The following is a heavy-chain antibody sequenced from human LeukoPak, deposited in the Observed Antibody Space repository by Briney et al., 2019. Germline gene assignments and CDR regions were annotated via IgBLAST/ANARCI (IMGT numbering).Heavy chain of an antibody. CDR2: ISISGDSM. CDR3: AKELADRLPFDC. Sequence: GGSLRLSCAASGFTFSTYTMKWVRQAPGKGLEWVSSISISGDSMYYADSVKGRFTISRDNSKSTLYLQMNSLRAEDTALYYCAKELADRLPFDCWGQGTLVTVSS. CDR1: GFTFSTYT. D-gene: IGHD6-6*01. V-gene: IGHV3-21*04. J-gene: IGHJ4*02.